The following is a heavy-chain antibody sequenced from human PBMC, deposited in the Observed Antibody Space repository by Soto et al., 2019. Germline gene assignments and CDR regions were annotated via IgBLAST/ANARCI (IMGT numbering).Heavy chain of an antibody. V-gene: IGHV4-61*01. J-gene: IGHJ3*02. CDR3: AGGPGAYYDYVRGSYLNFDI. CDR2: IYYSGST. CDR1: GGSVSSGSYY. Sequence: LSLTCTVSGGSVSSGSYYWSWIRQPPGKGLEWIGYIYYSGSTNYNPSLKSRVTISVDTSKNQFSLKLSSVTAADTAVYYCAGGPGAYYDYVRGSYLNFDIWGQGTMVTVSS. D-gene: IGHD3-16*02.